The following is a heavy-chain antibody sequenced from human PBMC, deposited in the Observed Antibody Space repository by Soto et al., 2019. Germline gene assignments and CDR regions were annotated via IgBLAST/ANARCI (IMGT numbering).Heavy chain of an antibody. V-gene: IGHV3-23*01. D-gene: IGHD1-26*01. CDR3: ARDFVVGGPTINYYYGMDV. CDR1: GFTFTTNA. CDR2: ISGSGGST. Sequence: PGGSLRLSCAASGFTFTTNAMSWVRQAPGKGLEWVSAISGSGGSTYYADSVKGRFTISRDNSKNTLYLQMNSLGAEDTAVYYCARDFVVGGPTINYYYGMDVWGQGTTVTVSS. J-gene: IGHJ6*02.